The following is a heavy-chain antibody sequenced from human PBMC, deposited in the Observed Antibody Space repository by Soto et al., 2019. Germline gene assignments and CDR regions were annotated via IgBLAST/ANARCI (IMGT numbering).Heavy chain of an antibody. J-gene: IGHJ6*02. CDR3: AVSTVTTQYSYYYYGMDV. CDR1: GGTFSSYA. Sequence: SVKVSCKASGGTFSSYAISWVRQSPGQGLEWMGGIIPIFGTANYAQKFQGRVTITADESTSTAYMELSSLRSEDTAVYYCAVSTVTTQYSYYYYGMDVWGQGTTVTV. V-gene: IGHV1-69*13. CDR2: IIPIFGTA. D-gene: IGHD4-17*01.